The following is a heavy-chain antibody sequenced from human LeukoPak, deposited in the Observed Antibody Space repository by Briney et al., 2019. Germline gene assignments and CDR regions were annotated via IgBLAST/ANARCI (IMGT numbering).Heavy chain of an antibody. D-gene: IGHD1-26*01. V-gene: IGHV4-59*01. CDR3: ARAVGATGGKPFDY. CDR1: GGSISSYY. CDR2: IYYSGST. Sequence: SETLSHTCTVSGGSISSYYWSWIRQPPGKGLEWIGYIYYSGSTNYNPSLKSRVTISVDTSKNQFSLKLSSVTAADTAVYYCARAVGATGGKPFDYWGQGTLVPVSS. J-gene: IGHJ4*02.